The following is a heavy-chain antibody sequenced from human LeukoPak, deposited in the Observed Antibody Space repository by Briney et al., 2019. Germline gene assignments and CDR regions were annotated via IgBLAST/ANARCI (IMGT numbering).Heavy chain of an antibody. CDR3: AKDYDDILTGANWYFDL. Sequence: HPGGSLRLSCAASGFTFSSYGMHWVRQAPGKGLEWVAVISYDGSNKYYADSVKGRFTISRDNSKNTLYLQMNSLRAEDTAVYYCAKDYDDILTGANWYFDLWGRGTLVTVSS. D-gene: IGHD3-9*01. J-gene: IGHJ2*01. CDR1: GFTFSSYG. V-gene: IGHV3-30*18. CDR2: ISYDGSNK.